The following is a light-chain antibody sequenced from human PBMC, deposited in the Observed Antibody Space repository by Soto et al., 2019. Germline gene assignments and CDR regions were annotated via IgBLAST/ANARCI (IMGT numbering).Light chain of an antibody. CDR3: CSYAGSSTFVYV. V-gene: IGLV2-23*02. Sequence: QSVLTQPASGSGSPGQSITISCTGTSSDVGSYNLVSWYQQHPGKAPKLMIYEVSKRPSGVSNRFSGSKSGNTASLTISGLQAEDEADYYCCSYAGSSTFVYVFGTGTKVTVL. CDR2: EVS. J-gene: IGLJ1*01. CDR1: SSDVGSYNL.